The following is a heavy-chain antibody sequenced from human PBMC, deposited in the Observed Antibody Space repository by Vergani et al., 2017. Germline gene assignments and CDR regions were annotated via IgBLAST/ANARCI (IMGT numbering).Heavy chain of an antibody. CDR2: VSTGTKSQ. D-gene: IGHD2-2*01. Sequence: QLVESGGGCVQPGGSLRLSCVVSGFDFSSYIMNWVRQAPGKGLEWVSFVSTGTKSQSYAESVKGRFTISRDSAKNSLYLQMDSLRAEDTAVYYCARDYSSTSGRAFDFWGQGTKVTVSS. J-gene: IGHJ3*01. CDR1: GFDFSSYI. V-gene: IGHV3-48*01. CDR3: ARDYSSTSGRAFDF.